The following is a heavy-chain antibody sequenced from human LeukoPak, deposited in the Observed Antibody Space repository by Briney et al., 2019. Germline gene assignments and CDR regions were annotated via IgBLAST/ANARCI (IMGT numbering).Heavy chain of an antibody. V-gene: IGHV4-4*07. Sequence: PSETLSLTCTVSGGSISSYYWSWIRQPAGKGLEWIGRIYTSGSTDYNPSLKSRVTMSVDTSKKQFSLKLKSVTAADMAVYYCAREGGSSWPPGSGYYYYMDVWGKGTTVTASS. CDR1: GGSISSYY. CDR2: IYTSGST. D-gene: IGHD6-13*01. CDR3: AREGGSSWPPGSGYYYYMDV. J-gene: IGHJ6*03.